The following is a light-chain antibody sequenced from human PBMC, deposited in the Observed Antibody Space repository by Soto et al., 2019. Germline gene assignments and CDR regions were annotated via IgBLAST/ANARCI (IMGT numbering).Light chain of an antibody. J-gene: IGKJ2*01. CDR2: RAS. CDR3: HQYGSSPPYT. CDR1: QSVSNTY. Sequence: EIVLTQSPGTLSVSPGERATLSCRASQSVSNTYLAWYQQKPGQAPRLLIYRASSRATDIPDRFSASGSGTDDSITISSRVPEDIAVYYCHQYGSSPPYTFGQGTQLEIK. V-gene: IGKV3-20*01.